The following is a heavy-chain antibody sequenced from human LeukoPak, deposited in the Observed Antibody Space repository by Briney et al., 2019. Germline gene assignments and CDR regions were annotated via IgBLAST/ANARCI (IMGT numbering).Heavy chain of an antibody. D-gene: IGHD2-2*03. J-gene: IGHJ5*02. CDR3: ARVGIVVVPAATNWFDP. Sequence: APVKVSCKASGYMFNLYGISWVRQAPGQGLEWMGWISAYNGNTNYAQKLQGRVTMTTDTSTSTAYMELRSLRSDDTAVYYCARVGIVVVPAATNWFDPWGQGTLVTVSS. CDR1: GYMFNLYG. V-gene: IGHV1-18*01. CDR2: ISAYNGNT.